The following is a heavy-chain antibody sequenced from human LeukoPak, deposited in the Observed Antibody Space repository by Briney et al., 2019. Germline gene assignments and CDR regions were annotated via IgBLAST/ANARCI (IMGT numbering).Heavy chain of an antibody. CDR1: GGSFSGYY. Sequence: SETLSLTCAVYGGSFSGYYWSWIRQPPGKGLEWIGEINHSGSTNYNPSLKSRVTISVDTSKNQFSLKLSSVTVADTAVYYCARGHPFCSSTSCSDYWGQGTLVTVSS. J-gene: IGHJ4*02. CDR3: ARGHPFCSSTSCSDY. CDR2: INHSGST. D-gene: IGHD2-2*01. V-gene: IGHV4-34*01.